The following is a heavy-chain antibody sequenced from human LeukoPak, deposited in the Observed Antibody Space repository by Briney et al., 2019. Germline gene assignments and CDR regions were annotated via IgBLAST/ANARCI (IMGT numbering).Heavy chain of an antibody. CDR2: ISSSSSTI. V-gene: IGHV3-48*04. D-gene: IGHD2-15*01. Sequence: GGSLRLSCAASGFTFSSYSMNWVRQAPGKGLEWVSYISSSSSTIYYADSVKGRFTISRDNAKNSLFLQMNSLRAEDTAVYYCARGLPDCSCFFYWGQGALVTVSA. J-gene: IGHJ4*02. CDR3: ARGLPDCSCFFY. CDR1: GFTFSSYS.